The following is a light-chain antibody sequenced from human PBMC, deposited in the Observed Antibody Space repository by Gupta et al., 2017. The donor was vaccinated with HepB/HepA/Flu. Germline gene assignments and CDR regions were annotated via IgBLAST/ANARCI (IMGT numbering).Light chain of an antibody. CDR3: CSYVSRNTFV. Sequence: QSALTQPRSVSGSPGESVAISCTGTSSDVGGYNHVSWYQQYPGKAPKLMIYDVSKRPSGVHDRFSGSKSGNTASLTISGLQAEDEADDYCCSYVSRNTFVFGTGTKVTAL. CDR1: SSDVGGYNH. CDR2: DVS. J-gene: IGLJ1*01. V-gene: IGLV2-11*01.